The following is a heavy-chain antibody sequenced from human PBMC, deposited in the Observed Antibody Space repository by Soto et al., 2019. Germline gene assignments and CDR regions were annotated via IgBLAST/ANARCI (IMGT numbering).Heavy chain of an antibody. CDR3: ARRRGVPAVKSLNYYYYYMDV. Sequence: PGESLKISSKGSGYSFTSYWIGWVRQMPGKGLEWMGIIYPGDSDTRYSPSFQGQVTISADKSISTAYLQWSSLKASDTAMYYCARRRGVPAVKSLNYYYYYMDVWGKGATVTVSS. J-gene: IGHJ6*03. D-gene: IGHD2-2*01. V-gene: IGHV5-51*01. CDR1: GYSFTSYW. CDR2: IYPGDSDT.